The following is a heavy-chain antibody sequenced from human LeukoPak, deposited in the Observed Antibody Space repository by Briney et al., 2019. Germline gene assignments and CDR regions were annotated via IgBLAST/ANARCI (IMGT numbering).Heavy chain of an antibody. CDR2: MNPNTGNA. J-gene: IGHJ4*02. D-gene: IGHD1-26*01. CDR1: GYTFTNFD. CDR3: ARVGYSNSYDY. Sequence: RASVEVSCKASGYTFTNFDINWVRQATGQGLEWMGWMNPNTGNAGYAQKFQDRVTITWDASISTAYMDLSSLRSEDTAVYYCARVGYSNSYDYWGQGTQVTVSS. V-gene: IGHV1-8*01.